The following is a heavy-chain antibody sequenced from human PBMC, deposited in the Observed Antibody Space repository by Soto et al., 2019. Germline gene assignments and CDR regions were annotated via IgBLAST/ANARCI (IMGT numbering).Heavy chain of an antibody. V-gene: IGHV4-39*01. CDR2: FYYSGST. J-gene: IGHJ6*02. CDR3: ARSVGDYYYGMDV. D-gene: IGHD1-26*01. Sequence: SETLSLTCTVSGASITRTSYHWGWIRQPPGKGLEWIGNFYYSGSTYYNPSLRSRVTIPVDASKNQFSVKVSSVTATDTAVYYCARSVGDYYYGMDVWGQGTTVTVSS. CDR1: GASITRTSYH.